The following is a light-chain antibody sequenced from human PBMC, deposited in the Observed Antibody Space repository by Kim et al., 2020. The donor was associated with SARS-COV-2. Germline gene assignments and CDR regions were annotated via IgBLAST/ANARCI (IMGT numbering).Light chain of an antibody. V-gene: IGLV6-57*02. Sequence: NFMLTQPHSVSESPGKTVTISCTGSSGSIASNYVQWYQQRPGSAPTTVIYEDNQRPSGVPDRFSGSIDSSSNSASLTISGLKTEDEADYYCQSYDSSKRVFGEGTQLTVL. J-gene: IGLJ3*02. CDR3: QSYDSSKRV. CDR1: SGSIASNY. CDR2: EDN.